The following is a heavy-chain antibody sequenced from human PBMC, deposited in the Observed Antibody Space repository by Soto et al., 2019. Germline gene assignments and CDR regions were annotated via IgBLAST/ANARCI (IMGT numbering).Heavy chain of an antibody. CDR2: INHSGST. J-gene: IGHJ4*02. CDR1: GGSFSGYY. V-gene: IGHV4-34*01. Sequence: QVQLQQWGAGLLKPSETLSLTCAVYGGSFSGYYWSWIRQPPGKGLEWIGEINHSGSTNYNPSLKSRVTISVDTSKNQFSLKLSSLTAADTAVYYCARAYSLVRGVIMYGYWGQGTLVTVSS. CDR3: ARAYSLVRGVIMYGY. D-gene: IGHD3-10*01.